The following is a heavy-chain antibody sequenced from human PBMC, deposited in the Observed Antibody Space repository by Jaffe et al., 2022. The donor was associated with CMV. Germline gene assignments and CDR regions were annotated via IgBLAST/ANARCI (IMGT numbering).Heavy chain of an antibody. D-gene: IGHD3-22*01. Sequence: QVQLQESGPGLVKPSQTLSLTCTVSGGSISSGGYYWSWIRQHPGKGLEWIGYIYYSGSTYYNPSLKSRVTISVDTSKNQFSLKLSSVTAADTAVYYCARGGGDSLYYYDSSGVGGVFFDYWGQGTLVTVSS. V-gene: IGHV4-31*03. CDR2: IYYSGST. CDR1: GGSISSGGYY. J-gene: IGHJ4*02. CDR3: ARGGGDSLYYYDSSGVGGVFFDY.